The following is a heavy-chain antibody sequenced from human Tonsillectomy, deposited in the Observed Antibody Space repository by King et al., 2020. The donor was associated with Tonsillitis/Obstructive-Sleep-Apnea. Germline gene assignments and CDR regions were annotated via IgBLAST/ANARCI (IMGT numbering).Heavy chain of an antibody. CDR2: ISAYNGNT. D-gene: IGHD3-22*01. V-gene: IGHV1-18*01. CDR3: ARDSMSHYYDSGGYYTFDY. CDR1: GYTFPKSG. J-gene: IGHJ4*02. Sequence: QLVQSGPEVKKPGASVKVSCKASGYTFPKSGFSWVRQAPGQGLEWMGWISAYNGNTNCAQKLQDRVTMTTDTSTSTAYMELRSLRSDDTAVYYCARDSMSHYYDSGGYYTFDYWGQGTLVTVSS.